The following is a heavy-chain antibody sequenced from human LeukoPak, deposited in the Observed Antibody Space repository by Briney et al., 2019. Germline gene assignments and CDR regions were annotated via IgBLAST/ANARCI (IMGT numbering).Heavy chain of an antibody. CDR3: ARAIYDVFFDF. J-gene: IGHJ4*02. CDR1: GGSISSYY. V-gene: IGHV4-4*07. D-gene: IGHD3-3*01. Sequence: SETLSLTCTVSGGSISSYYWHWIRQPAGKGLEWIGRIYSSGSTNYNPSLKSRVTMSVDTSKNQFSLKSNSVTAADTAVYYCARAIYDVFFDFWGQGTLVTVSS. CDR2: IYSSGST.